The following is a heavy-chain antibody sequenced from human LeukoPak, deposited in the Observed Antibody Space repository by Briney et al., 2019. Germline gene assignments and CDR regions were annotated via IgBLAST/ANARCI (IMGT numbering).Heavy chain of an antibody. V-gene: IGHV1-24*01. D-gene: IGHD3-16*02. Sequence: ASVKVSCKVSGYTLTELSMHWVRQAPGKGLEWMGGFDPEDGETIYAQKFQGRVTMTEDTSTDTAYMELSSLRSEDTAVYYCATHKVRVVGYYDYVWGSYHSLYFDYWGQGTLVTVSS. CDR1: GYTLTELS. J-gene: IGHJ4*02. CDR2: FDPEDGET. CDR3: ATHKVRVVGYYDYVWGSYHSLYFDY.